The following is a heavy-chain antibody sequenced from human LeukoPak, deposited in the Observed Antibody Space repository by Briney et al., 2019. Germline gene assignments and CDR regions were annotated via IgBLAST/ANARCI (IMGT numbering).Heavy chain of an antibody. CDR3: TTTWDGITIFGVVTYDY. CDR1: GFTFSNAW. V-gene: IGHV3-15*01. CDR2: IKSKTDGGTT. J-gene: IGHJ4*02. Sequence: GGSLRLSCAASGFTFSNAWMSWVRQAPGKGLEWVGRIKSKTDGGTTDYAAPVKGRFTISRDDSKNTLYLQMNSLKTEDTAVYYCTTTWDGITIFGVVTYDYWGQGTLVTVSS. D-gene: IGHD3-3*01.